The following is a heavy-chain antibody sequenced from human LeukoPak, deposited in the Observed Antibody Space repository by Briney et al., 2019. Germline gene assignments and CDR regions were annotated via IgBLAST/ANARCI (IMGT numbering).Heavy chain of an antibody. Sequence: PGGSLRLSCAASGFTVSSSYMSWVRQAPGKGLEWVSVIYSGGTTYYADSVKGRFTISRDNSKNTLYLQMNSLRVEDTAVYYCARGGGGNNRDYWGQGPLVTVSS. CDR3: ARGGGGNNRDY. D-gene: IGHD1/OR15-1a*01. CDR1: GFTVSSSY. CDR2: IYSGGTT. V-gene: IGHV3-66*02. J-gene: IGHJ4*02.